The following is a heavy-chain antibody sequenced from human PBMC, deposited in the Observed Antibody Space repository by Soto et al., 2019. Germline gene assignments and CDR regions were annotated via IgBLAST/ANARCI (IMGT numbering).Heavy chain of an antibody. CDR1: GFTFSSYG. CDR3: ARDSRGQFLEWLLLKYYFDY. D-gene: IGHD3-3*01. V-gene: IGHV3-33*01. J-gene: IGHJ4*02. CDR2: IWYDGSNK. Sequence: QVQLVESGGGVVQPGRSLRLSCAASGFTFSSYGMHWVRQAPGKGLEWVAVIWYDGSNKYYADSVKGRFTISRDNSKNTQYLQMNSLSAEDTVFDYCARDSRGQFLEWLLLKYYFDYWGQGSLVSVSS.